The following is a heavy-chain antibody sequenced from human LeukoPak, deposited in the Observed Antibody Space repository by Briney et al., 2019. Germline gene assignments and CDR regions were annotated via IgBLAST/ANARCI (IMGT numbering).Heavy chain of an antibody. CDR2: ISTRTTYI. CDR1: GGSISSSS. V-gene: IGHV3-21*01. Sequence: KPSETLSLTCTVSGGSISSSSYYWGWIRQPPGKGLEWVSSISTRTTYIYYADSVKGRFTISRDNTKSSLSLHMSSLRAEDTAVYYCARSPKYSGSPADFDYWGQGTLVAVSS. D-gene: IGHD1-26*01. CDR3: ARSPKYSGSPADFDY. J-gene: IGHJ4*02.